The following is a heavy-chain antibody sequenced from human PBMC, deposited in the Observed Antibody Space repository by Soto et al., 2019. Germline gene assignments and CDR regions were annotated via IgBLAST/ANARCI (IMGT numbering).Heavy chain of an antibody. Sequence: EVQLVESGGGLVKPGGSLRLSCAASGFTFSNAWMNWVRQAPGKGLEWVGRIKSKTDGGTTDYAAPVKGRFTISRDDSKNTLYLQMNSLKTEDTAVYYCTTGGGYSYGYNDLRYYYYGMDVWGQGTTVTVSS. CDR1: GFTFSNAW. CDR3: TTGGGYSYGYNDLRYYYYGMDV. D-gene: IGHD5-18*01. CDR2: IKSKTDGGTT. J-gene: IGHJ6*02. V-gene: IGHV3-15*07.